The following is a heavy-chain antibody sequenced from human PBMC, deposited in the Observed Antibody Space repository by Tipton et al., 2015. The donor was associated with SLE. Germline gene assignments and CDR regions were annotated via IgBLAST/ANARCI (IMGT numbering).Heavy chain of an antibody. D-gene: IGHD3-3*01. V-gene: IGHV1-2*06. CDR1: GYSFSDYY. Sequence: QLVQSGAVVKSPGASVKVSCKTSGYSFSDYYMHWVRQAPGQGLEWMGRINHNSGGTDYAQKFQGRVTITWDTYITTAYMELSRLKSDDTAVYYCARAYYDFWSGYYNWFDPWGQGTLVTVSS. CDR2: INHNSGGT. J-gene: IGHJ5*02. CDR3: ARAYYDFWSGYYNWFDP.